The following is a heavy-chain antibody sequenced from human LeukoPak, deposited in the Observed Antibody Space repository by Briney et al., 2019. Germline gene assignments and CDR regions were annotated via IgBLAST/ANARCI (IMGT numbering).Heavy chain of an antibody. V-gene: IGHV5-51*01. CDR3: ASGEIGYSSRSNFDY. CDR1: GYSFTSYW. J-gene: IGHJ4*02. Sequence: GESLKISCKGSGYSFTSYWIGWVRQMPGKGLEWMGIIYPGDSDTRYGPSFQGQVTISADKSISTAYLQWSSLKASDTAMYYCASGEIGYSSRSNFDYWGQGTLVTVSS. CDR2: IYPGDSDT. D-gene: IGHD6-13*01.